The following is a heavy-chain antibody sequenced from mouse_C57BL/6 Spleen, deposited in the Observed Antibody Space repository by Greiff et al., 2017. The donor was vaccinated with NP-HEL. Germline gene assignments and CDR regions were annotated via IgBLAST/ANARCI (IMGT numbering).Heavy chain of an antibody. CDR2: IYPSDSET. CDR1: GYTFTSYW. J-gene: IGHJ2*01. Sequence: QVQLQQPGAELVRPGSSVKLSCKASGYTFTSYWMDWVKQRPGQGLEWIGNIYPSDSETHYNQKFKDKATLTVDKSSSTAYMQLSSLTSEDSAVYYCARRTYYSLDYWGQGTTLTVSS. CDR3: ARRTYYSLDY. D-gene: IGHD2-12*01. V-gene: IGHV1-61*01.